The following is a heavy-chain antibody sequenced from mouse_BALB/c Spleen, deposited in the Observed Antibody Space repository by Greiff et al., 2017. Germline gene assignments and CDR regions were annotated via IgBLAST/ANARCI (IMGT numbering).Heavy chain of an antibody. J-gene: IGHJ4*01. CDR1: GYSITSDYA. D-gene: IGHD1-1*01. CDR2: ISYSGST. Sequence: DVQLQESGPGLVKPSQSLSLTCTVTGYSITSDYAWNWIRQFPGNKLEWMGYISYSGSTSYNPSLKSRISITRDTSKNQFFLQLNSVTTEDTATYYCARGDYSDAMDYWGQGTSVTVSS. V-gene: IGHV3-2*02. CDR3: ARGDYSDAMDY.